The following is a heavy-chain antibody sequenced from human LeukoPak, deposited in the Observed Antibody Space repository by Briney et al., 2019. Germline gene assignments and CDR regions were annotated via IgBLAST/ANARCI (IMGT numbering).Heavy chain of an antibody. CDR3: ARDATPGYFDY. CDR1: GFTVSSNY. Sequence: PGGSLRLSCAASGFTVSSNYVSWVRQAPGKGLEWVSVIYSGGSTYYADSVKGRFTISRDNSKNTLYLQMNSLRAEDTAVYYCARDATPGYFDYWGQGTLVTVCS. J-gene: IGHJ4*02. CDR2: IYSGGST. V-gene: IGHV3-53*01.